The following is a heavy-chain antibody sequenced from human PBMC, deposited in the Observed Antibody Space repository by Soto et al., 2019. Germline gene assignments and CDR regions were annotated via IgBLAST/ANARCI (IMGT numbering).Heavy chain of an antibody. J-gene: IGHJ4*02. V-gene: IGHV4-30-4*01. D-gene: IGHD5-12*01. CDR1: GGSISSGDYY. CDR3: ARAYGYNPRGFDY. CDR2: IYYSGST. Sequence: SETLSLTCTVSGGSISSGDYYWSWIRQPPGKGLEWIGYIYYSGSTYYNPSLKSRVTISVDTSKNQFSLKLSSVTAADTAVYYCARAYGYNPRGFDYWGQGTLVTVSS.